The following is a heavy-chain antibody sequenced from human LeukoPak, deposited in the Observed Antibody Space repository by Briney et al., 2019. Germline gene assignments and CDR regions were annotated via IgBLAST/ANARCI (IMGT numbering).Heavy chain of an antibody. V-gene: IGHV3-23*01. CDR3: AKVSFCSGGSCYFLDH. J-gene: IGHJ4*02. D-gene: IGHD2-15*01. CDR2: ISGSGDST. Sequence: GGSLRLSCTASGFTFSSYTMSWVRQAPGKGLEWVSAISGSGDSTYYADSVKGRFTISRDNSKNTLYLQVNSLRADDTAVYYCAKVSFCSGGSCYFLDHWGQGTLVTVSS. CDR1: GFTFSSYT.